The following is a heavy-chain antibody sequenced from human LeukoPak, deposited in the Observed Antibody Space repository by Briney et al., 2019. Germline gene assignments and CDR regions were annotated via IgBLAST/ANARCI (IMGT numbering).Heavy chain of an antibody. V-gene: IGHV1-69*13. CDR3: ASKTRTYYYDSSGYYPFDY. Sequence: GASVKVSCKASGGTFSSYAISRVRQAPGQGLERMGGIIPIFGTANYAQKFQGRVTITADESTSTAYMELSSLRSEDTAVYYCASKTRTYYYDSSGYYPFDYWGQGTLVTVSS. D-gene: IGHD3-22*01. CDR2: IIPIFGTA. J-gene: IGHJ4*02. CDR1: GGTFSSYA.